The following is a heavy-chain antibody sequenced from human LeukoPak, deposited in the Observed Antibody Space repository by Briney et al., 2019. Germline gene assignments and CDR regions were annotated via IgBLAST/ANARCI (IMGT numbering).Heavy chain of an antibody. Sequence: SETLSLTCTVSGGSISSYYWSWIRQPPGKGLEWIGYIYYSGSTNYNPSLKSRLTLSLDTPNKLFSLKLISVTAADTAVYYCARHQSGGTFPLEYWGQGVLITVS. V-gene: IGHV4-59*08. J-gene: IGHJ4*02. D-gene: IGHD2-15*01. CDR2: IYYSGST. CDR1: GGSISSYY. CDR3: ARHQSGGTFPLEY.